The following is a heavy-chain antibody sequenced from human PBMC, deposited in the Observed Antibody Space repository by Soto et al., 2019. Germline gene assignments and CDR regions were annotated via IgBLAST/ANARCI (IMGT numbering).Heavy chain of an antibody. CDR3: ARRDPPVVTQFDY. Sequence: QVQLVQSGAEVKKPGASVKVSCKASGYTFTSYDINWVRQATGQGLEWMGWMNPNSGNTGYAQKFQGRVTMTRNTATSTAHMELSSLRSEATAVYYCARRDPPVVTQFDYWGQGTLVTVSS. CDR1: GYTFTSYD. CDR2: MNPNSGNT. J-gene: IGHJ4*02. D-gene: IGHD2-15*01. V-gene: IGHV1-8*01.